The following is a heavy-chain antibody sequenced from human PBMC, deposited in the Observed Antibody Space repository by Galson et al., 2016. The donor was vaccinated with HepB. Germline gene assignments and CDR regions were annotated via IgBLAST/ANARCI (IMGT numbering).Heavy chain of an antibody. CDR1: AFTFNSYW. J-gene: IGHJ4*02. Sequence: SLRLSCAASAFTFNSYWMSWVRQAPGKGLEWVAYIKEDGSEKYHVDSVKGRFTISRDNAKNSLYLQMNSLRDEDTAVYYCGGYNDYKAYDYWGQGTLVTVSS. D-gene: IGHD5-24*01. V-gene: IGHV3-7*01. CDR3: GGYNDYKAYDY. CDR2: IKEDGSEK.